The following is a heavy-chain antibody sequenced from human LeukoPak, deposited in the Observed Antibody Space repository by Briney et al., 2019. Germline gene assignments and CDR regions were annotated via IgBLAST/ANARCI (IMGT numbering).Heavy chain of an antibody. CDR2: IKQDGSEK. CDR1: GFTFSSYW. J-gene: IGHJ4*02. Sequence: GESLKISCAASGFTFSSYWMSWVRQAPGKGLEWVANIKQDGSEKYYVDSVKGRFTISRDNAKNSLYLQMNSLRAEDTAVYYCAREYSRSSCGYWGQGTLVTVSS. V-gene: IGHV3-7*01. CDR3: AREYSRSSCGY. D-gene: IGHD6-6*01.